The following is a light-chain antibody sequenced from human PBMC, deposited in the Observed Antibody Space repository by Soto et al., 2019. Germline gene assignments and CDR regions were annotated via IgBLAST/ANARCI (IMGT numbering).Light chain of an antibody. CDR1: QSVSNN. CDR2: GAS. Sequence: EIVLTQSPATLSLSPGERATLSCRASQSVSNNFAWYQQKPGQAPRLLIYGASTRATGIPARFSGSGSGTEFTLTISSLQSEDFAVYYCQQYNNWPRTFGQGTKVDIK. V-gene: IGKV3-15*01. J-gene: IGKJ1*01. CDR3: QQYNNWPRT.